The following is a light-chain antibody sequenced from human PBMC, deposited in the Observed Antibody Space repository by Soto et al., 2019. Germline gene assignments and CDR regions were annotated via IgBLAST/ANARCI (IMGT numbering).Light chain of an antibody. CDR2: EFI. V-gene: IGLV2-8*01. J-gene: IGLJ1*01. CDR1: SSDVGGYNY. Sequence: QSALTQPPSASGSPGQSVTISCTGASSDVGGYNYVSWYKQHPGKAPILLFYEFIKRPSGFLFRFSGSKFGNTASLTVFGLQPEDEADYYCSSYAGGNNAYVFGTGTKVTVL. CDR3: SSYAGGNNAYV.